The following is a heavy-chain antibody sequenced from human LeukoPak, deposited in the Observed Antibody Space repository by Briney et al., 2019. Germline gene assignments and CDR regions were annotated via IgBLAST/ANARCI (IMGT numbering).Heavy chain of an antibody. J-gene: IGHJ5*02. CDR2: ISSGGSPI. CDR1: GFTLTSWS. D-gene: IGHD3/OR15-3a*01. CDR3: TYLRTPYYNDKWVDP. V-gene: IGHV3-48*04. Sequence: PGGSLRLTCAVSGFTLTSWSMNWVSQAPGRGLEWLSYISSGGSPIYYADSVKGSFTISRDDAKILVYLQMNSLRAEDTAVYYCTYLRTPYYNDKWVDPWGQGALVTVSS.